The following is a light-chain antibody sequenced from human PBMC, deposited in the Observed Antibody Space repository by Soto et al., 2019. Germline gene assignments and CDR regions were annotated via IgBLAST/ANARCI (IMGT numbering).Light chain of an antibody. V-gene: IGLV3-21*02. Sequence: SYELTQPPSVSVAPGQRARITCGGNNIGSKSVHWYQQKPGQPPALVVYDDSDRPSGLPERFSGSNSGNTATLTISRVEAGEEADYYCQVWDSSSDSSRDHHVVFGGGTKLTVL. CDR1: NIGSKS. CDR2: DDS. J-gene: IGLJ2*01. CDR3: QVWDSSSDSSRDHHVV.